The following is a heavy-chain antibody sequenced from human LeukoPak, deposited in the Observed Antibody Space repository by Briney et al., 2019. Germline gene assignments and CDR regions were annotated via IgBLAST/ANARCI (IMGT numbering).Heavy chain of an antibody. J-gene: IGHJ4*02. CDR3: ARDPTVGAIPGDY. CDR2: INPSGGST. CDR1: GFTFTSYY. D-gene: IGHD1-26*01. V-gene: IGHV1-46*01. Sequence: RSGGSLRLSCAASGFTFTSYYMHWVRQAPGQGLEWMGIINPSGGSTSYAQKFQGRVTMTRDTSTSTVYMELSSLRSEDAAVYYCARDPTVGAIPGDYWGQGTLVTVSS.